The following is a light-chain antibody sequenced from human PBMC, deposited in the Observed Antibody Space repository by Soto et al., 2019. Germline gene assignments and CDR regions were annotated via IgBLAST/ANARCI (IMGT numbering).Light chain of an antibody. CDR2: EVN. CDR3: SSYTTSSTLV. Sequence: QSVLTQPASVSGSPGRSITISCTGTSSDVGGYDYVSWYQQHPGQAPKVMIYEVNNRPSGVSNRFSGSKSGNTASLTISGLQAEDEADYYRSSYTTSSTLVFGGGTKVTVL. J-gene: IGLJ3*02. CDR1: SSDVGGYDY. V-gene: IGLV2-14*01.